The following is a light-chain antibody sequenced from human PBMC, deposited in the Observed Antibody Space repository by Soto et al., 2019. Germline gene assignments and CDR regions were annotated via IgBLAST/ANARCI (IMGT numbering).Light chain of an antibody. Sequence: QSVLTQPPSVSAAPGQKVTISCSGSSSNIGNEFVFWYRQLPGTAPKLLIYDNNKRPSGIPDRFSASRSGTSASLGITGLQTGDEAVYYCASWDDSLSAVVFGGGTKVTVL. J-gene: IGLJ2*01. CDR3: ASWDDSLSAVV. V-gene: IGLV1-51*01. CDR2: DNN. CDR1: SSNIGNEF.